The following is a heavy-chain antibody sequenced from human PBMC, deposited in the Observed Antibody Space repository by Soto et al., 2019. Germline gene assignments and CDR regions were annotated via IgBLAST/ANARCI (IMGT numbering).Heavy chain of an antibody. Sequence: GGSLRLSCTASGFSFGDYAMTWFRQAPGKGLEWVGFIRSKDYGGTTEYAGSVKGRFTISRDDSKSIAYLQMNSLKTEDTAVYYCTRDVGDNYDSRWVFDYWGQGTLVTVSS. CDR3: TRDVGDNYDSRWVFDY. CDR1: GFSFGDYA. V-gene: IGHV3-49*03. CDR2: IRSKDYGGTT. D-gene: IGHD3-22*01. J-gene: IGHJ4*02.